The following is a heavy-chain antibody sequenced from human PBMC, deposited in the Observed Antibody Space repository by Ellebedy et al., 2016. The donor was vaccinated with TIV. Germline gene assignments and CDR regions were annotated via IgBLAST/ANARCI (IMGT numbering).Heavy chain of an antibody. CDR2: IYPGDSDT. D-gene: IGHD6-6*01. CDR1: GYSFSIYW. Sequence: GESLKISCKGSGYSFSIYWIAWVRQMPGKGLEWMGSIYPGDSDTRYSPSFQGQVTISVDKSISAAYLQWSSLKASDTDMYYCARSEGGSSGFDYWGQGSLVTVSS. V-gene: IGHV5-51*01. J-gene: IGHJ4*02. CDR3: ARSEGGSSGFDY.